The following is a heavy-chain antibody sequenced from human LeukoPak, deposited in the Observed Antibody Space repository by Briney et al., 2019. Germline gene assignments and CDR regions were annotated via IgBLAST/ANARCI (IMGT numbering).Heavy chain of an antibody. J-gene: IGHJ4*02. CDR1: GFTVDEYC. CDR3: AVDLRPSTGWYCHY. Sequence: GGSLRLSRAASGFTVDEYCTSWVRQAPGKGLEWVSGINWNGGSTGYADSVKGRFTISRDNAKNSLYLQMNSLRAEDTALYYCAVDLRPSTGWYCHYWGQGTLVTVSS. D-gene: IGHD6-19*01. V-gene: IGHV3-20*04. CDR2: INWNGGST.